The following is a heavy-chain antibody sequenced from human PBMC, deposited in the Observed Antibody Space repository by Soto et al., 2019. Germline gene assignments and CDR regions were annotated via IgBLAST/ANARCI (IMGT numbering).Heavy chain of an antibody. V-gene: IGHV3-23*01. CDR3: ARHRGDYYYYYYMDV. CDR2: ISGSGGNT. Sequence: GGSLRLSCAASGFTFSSYAMSWVRQGPGKGLEWVSAISGSGGNTYYADSVKGRFTISRDNSKNTLYLQMNSLRAEDTAIYYCARHRGDYYYYYYMDVWGKGTTVTVSS. D-gene: IGHD1-26*01. J-gene: IGHJ6*03. CDR1: GFTFSSYA.